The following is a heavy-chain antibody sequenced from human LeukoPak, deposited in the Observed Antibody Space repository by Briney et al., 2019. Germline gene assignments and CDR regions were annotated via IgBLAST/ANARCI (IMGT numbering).Heavy chain of an antibody. J-gene: IGHJ3*02. CDR2: IYIISSEI. CDR1: GFTFSSHS. CDR3: ARDRAYAFDN. Sequence: GGPLRLPCAASGFTFSSHSMNWVRQAPGKGLEWVSYIYIISSEIYYGDSVKGRFTISTDNAKNSVYLQMNSLRDEDTAVYYCARDRAYAFDNWGQGTMVTVSS. D-gene: IGHD3-10*01. V-gene: IGHV3-48*02.